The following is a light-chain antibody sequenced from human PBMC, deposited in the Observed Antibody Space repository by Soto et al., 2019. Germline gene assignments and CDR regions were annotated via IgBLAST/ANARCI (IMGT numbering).Light chain of an antibody. CDR1: QSVLYSSNNKNY. V-gene: IGKV4-1*01. CDR3: QPYYSTHT. Sequence: DIVMTQSPDSLAVSLGERATINCKSSQSVLYSSNNKNYLAWYQQKPGQPPKLLIYWASTRESGVPDRFSGSGSGKDFTLTISSLQAEDVAVYYCQPYYSTHTFCQGTRLEIK. CDR2: WAS. J-gene: IGKJ5*01.